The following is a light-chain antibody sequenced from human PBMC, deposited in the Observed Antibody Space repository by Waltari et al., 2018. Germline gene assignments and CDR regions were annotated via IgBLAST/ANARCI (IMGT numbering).Light chain of an antibody. Sequence: ETVMTQSPATLSVSPGERATLSCRTSQNVYSNLAWYQQKPCQAPRVLIYGASTRETGTPDRFTGSGSGTEFTLTISSLQSEDFAVYYCQQYSNWPLTFGGGTKVEIK. J-gene: IGKJ4*01. CDR1: QNVYSN. V-gene: IGKV3-15*01. CDR3: QQYSNWPLT. CDR2: GAS.